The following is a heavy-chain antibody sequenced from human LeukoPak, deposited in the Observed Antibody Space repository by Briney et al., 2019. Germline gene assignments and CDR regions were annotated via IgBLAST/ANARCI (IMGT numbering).Heavy chain of an antibody. D-gene: IGHD3-22*01. V-gene: IGHV3-30*18. CDR1: GFTFSSYG. J-gene: IGHJ4*02. CDR3: AKVPGGANVIVVVLFDY. Sequence: PGRSLRLSCAASGFTFSSYGMHWVRQAPGKGLEWVAATSYDGSNRHYADSVKGRFTISRDNSKNTLYLQMNSLRAEDTAVYYCAKVPGGANVIVVVLFDYWGQGTLVSVSS. CDR2: TSYDGSNR.